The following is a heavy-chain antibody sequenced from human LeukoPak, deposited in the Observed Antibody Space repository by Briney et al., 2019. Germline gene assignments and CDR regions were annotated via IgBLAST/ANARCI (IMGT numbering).Heavy chain of an antibody. J-gene: IGHJ4*02. D-gene: IGHD6-19*01. CDR3: AKDLTSGWYADYFDY. V-gene: IGHV3-23*01. CDR2: ISAGGGST. Sequence: PGGSLRLSCAASGFSFSTYAMSWVRQAPGKGLGWVSAISAGGGSTYYADSVKGRFSISRDNSKNTLYLQMNSLRAEDTAVYYCAKDLTSGWYADYFDYWGQGVLVTVSS. CDR1: GFSFSTYA.